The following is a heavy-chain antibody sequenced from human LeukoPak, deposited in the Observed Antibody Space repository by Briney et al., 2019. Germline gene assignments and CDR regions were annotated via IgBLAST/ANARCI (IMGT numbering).Heavy chain of an antibody. CDR1: GYTLTELS. CDR3: ARLEVRRPFGVVIINWFDP. V-gene: IGHV1-24*01. CDR2: FDPEDGET. D-gene: IGHD3-3*01. Sequence: GASVKVSCKVSGYTLTELSMHWVRQAPGKGLEWMGGFDPEDGETIYAQKFQGRVTMTEDTSTDTAYMELSSLRSEDTAVYYCARLEVRRPFGVVIINWFDPWGQGTLVTVSS. J-gene: IGHJ5*02.